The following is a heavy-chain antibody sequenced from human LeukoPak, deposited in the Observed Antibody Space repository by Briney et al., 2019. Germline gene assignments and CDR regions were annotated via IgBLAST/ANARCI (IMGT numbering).Heavy chain of an antibody. CDR3: ARVYLGSFSMVTLGYFDY. V-gene: IGHV4-34*01. CDR1: GGSFSGYY. J-gene: IGHJ4*02. D-gene: IGHD5-18*01. CDR2: INHSGST. Sequence: SETLSLTCAVYGGSFSGYYWSWIRQPPGKGLEWIGEINHSGSTNYNPSLKSRVTISVDTSKNQFSLNLSSVTAADTAVYYCARVYLGSFSMVTLGYFDYWGEGTLVTVSS.